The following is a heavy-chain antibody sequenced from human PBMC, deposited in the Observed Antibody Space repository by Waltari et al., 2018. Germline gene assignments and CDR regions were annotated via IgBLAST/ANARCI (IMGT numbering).Heavy chain of an antibody. J-gene: IGHJ4*02. CDR1: GFTFISYS. Sequence: EVLLVASGGGMVKPGGSLRLSCAASGFTFISYSRHWVRQAPGKGLEWVSSISSSSSYIYYADSVKGRFTISRDNAKNSLYLQMNSLRAEDTAVYYCARGITTHFDYWGQGTLVTVSS. CDR3: ARGITTHFDY. CDR2: ISSSSSYI. V-gene: IGHV3-21*01. D-gene: IGHD3-3*01.